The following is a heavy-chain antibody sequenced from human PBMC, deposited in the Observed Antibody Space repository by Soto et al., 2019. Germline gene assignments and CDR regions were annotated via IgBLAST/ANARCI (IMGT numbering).Heavy chain of an antibody. CDR3: ARDLGQLWIQFHCDY. CDR1: GFTFSSYA. J-gene: IGHJ4*02. V-gene: IGHV3-30-3*01. D-gene: IGHD5-18*01. CDR2: ISYDGSNK. Sequence: XGSLRLSCAASGFTFSSYAMHWVRQAPGKGLEWVAVISYDGSNKYYADSVKGRFTISRDNSKNTLYLQMNSLRAEDTAVYYCARDLGQLWIQFHCDYWGQGTLVTVSS.